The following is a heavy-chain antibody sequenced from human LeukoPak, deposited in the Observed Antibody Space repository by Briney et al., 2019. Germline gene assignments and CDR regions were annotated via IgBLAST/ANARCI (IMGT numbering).Heavy chain of an antibody. D-gene: IGHD5-12*01. J-gene: IGHJ4*02. V-gene: IGHV1-2*02. CDR3: ARGRWLRSPFDY. Sequence: ASVKVSCKASGYTFTGYYMHWVRQAPGQGLEWMGWINPNSGGTNYAQKLQGRVTMTRDTSISTAYMELSRLRSDDTAVYYCARGRWLRSPFDYWGQGTLVTVSS. CDR2: INPNSGGT. CDR1: GYTFTGYY.